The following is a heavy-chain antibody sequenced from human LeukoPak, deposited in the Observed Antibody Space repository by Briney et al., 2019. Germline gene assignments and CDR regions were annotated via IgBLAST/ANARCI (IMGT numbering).Heavy chain of an antibody. J-gene: IGHJ4*02. V-gene: IGHV3-23*01. Sequence: GGSLRLSCAASGFTFNSYTMGWVRQAPGKGLEWVSDINASGGRAYYADSVKGRSAISRDNSKSTLSLQMNSLRAEDTAIYYCARAGSASWYDYWGQGTLVTVSS. CDR1: GFTFNSYT. CDR2: INASGGRA. CDR3: ARAGSASWYDY. D-gene: IGHD6-13*01.